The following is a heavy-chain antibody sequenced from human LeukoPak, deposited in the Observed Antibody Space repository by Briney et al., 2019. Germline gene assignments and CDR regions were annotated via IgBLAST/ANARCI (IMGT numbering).Heavy chain of an antibody. D-gene: IGHD4-17*01. CDR1: GFTVSLNS. J-gene: IGHJ4*02. Sequence: GGSLRLSCTVSGFTVSLNSMSWVGQAPGKGLEWVSFIYSGGNTHYSDSVKGRFTISRDNSKNTLYLQMNSLRAEDTAVYYCARRAGEYSHPYDYWGQGTLVTVSS. V-gene: IGHV3-53*01. CDR3: ARRAGEYSHPYDY. CDR2: IYSGGNT.